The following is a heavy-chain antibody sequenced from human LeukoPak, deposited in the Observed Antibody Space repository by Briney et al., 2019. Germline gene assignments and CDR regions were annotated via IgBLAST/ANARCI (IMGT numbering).Heavy chain of an antibody. D-gene: IGHD2-15*01. CDR1: GYSFTSYW. CDR3: ARHPHCSGGSCYSYFDY. Sequence: GESLKISCKGSGYSFTSYWISWVRQMPGKGLEWMGRIDPSDSYTNYSPSFQGHVTISADKSISTAYLQWSSLKASDTAMYYCARHPHCSGGSCYSYFDYWGQGTLVTVSS. V-gene: IGHV5-10-1*01. J-gene: IGHJ4*02. CDR2: IDPSDSYT.